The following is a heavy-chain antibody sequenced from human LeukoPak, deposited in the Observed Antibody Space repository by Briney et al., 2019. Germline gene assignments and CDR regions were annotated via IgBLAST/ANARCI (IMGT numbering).Heavy chain of an antibody. Sequence: HPGGSLRLSCAASGFTFSSYEMNWVRQAPGKGLEWVSYISSSGSTIYYADSVKGRFTISRDNSKNTVYLQMNSLRAEDTAVYYCARRAGGYSHPYDYWGQGTLVTVSS. CDR1: GFTFSSYE. J-gene: IGHJ4*02. CDR3: ARRAGGYSHPYDY. V-gene: IGHV3-48*03. CDR2: ISSSGSTI. D-gene: IGHD4-23*01.